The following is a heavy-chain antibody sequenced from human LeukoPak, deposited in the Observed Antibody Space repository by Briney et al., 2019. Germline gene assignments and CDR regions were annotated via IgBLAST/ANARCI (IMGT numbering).Heavy chain of an antibody. CDR2: IYHSGST. D-gene: IGHD6-6*01. V-gene: IGHV4-30-2*01. CDR3: ARDEQLGPPYAFDI. J-gene: IGHJ3*02. Sequence: SQTLSLTCTVSGGSISSGGYYWSWVRQPPGKGLEWIGYIYHSGSTYYNPSLKSRVTISVDRSKNQFSLKLSSVTAADTAVYYCARDEQLGPPYAFDIWGQGTMVTVSS. CDR1: GGSISSGGYY.